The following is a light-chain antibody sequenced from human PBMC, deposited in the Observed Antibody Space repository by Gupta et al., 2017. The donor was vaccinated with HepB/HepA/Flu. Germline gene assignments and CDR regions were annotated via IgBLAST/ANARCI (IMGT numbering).Light chain of an antibody. Sequence: ERGMTQSPATLSVSPGRRATLSCRASQNIGSNLAWYQQRPGQAPSLLIFHASLRAAGNPSRFSGSGSGTEFTLTISSPQSEDYAVYYCQHDTDWPPWTFGKGKKGE. V-gene: IGKV3-15*01. CDR3: QHDTDWPPWT. J-gene: IGKJ1*01. CDR1: QNIGSN. CDR2: HAS.